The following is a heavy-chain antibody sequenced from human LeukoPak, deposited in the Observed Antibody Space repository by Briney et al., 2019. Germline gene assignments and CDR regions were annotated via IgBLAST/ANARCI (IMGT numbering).Heavy chain of an antibody. D-gene: IGHD4-17*01. Sequence: PGGSLRLSCAASGFTFSSYDMHWVRHAPGKGLEWVSAIGTAGDTYYPGSVKGRFTISRENAKNSLYLQMNSLRAGDTAVYYCATVSLHYGDYVGAFDIWGQGTMVTVSS. V-gene: IGHV3-13*01. CDR1: GFTFSSYD. J-gene: IGHJ3*02. CDR2: IGTAGDT. CDR3: ATVSLHYGDYVGAFDI.